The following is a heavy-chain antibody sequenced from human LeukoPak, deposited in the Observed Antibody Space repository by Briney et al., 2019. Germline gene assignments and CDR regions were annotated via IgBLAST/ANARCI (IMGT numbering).Heavy chain of an antibody. CDR3: ARRGTIFGLVHLGFDP. V-gene: IGHV4-34*01. Sequence: PLETLSLTCAVYGGSFSGYYWSWIRQPPGKGLEWIGEINHSGSTNYNPSLKSRVTISVDTSKNQFSLKLSSVTAADTAVYYCARRGTIFGLVHLGFDPWGQGTLVTVSS. D-gene: IGHD3-3*01. CDR2: INHSGST. J-gene: IGHJ5*02. CDR1: GGSFSGYY.